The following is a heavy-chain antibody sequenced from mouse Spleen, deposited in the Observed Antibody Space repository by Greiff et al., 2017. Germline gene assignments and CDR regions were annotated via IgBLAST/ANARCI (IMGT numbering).Heavy chain of an antibody. CDR3: ARLTQHYDAMDY. CDR1: GYTFTSYW. CDR2: IYPADSET. Sequence: QVQLQQPGAELVRPGSSVKLSCKASGYTFTSYWMDWVKQRPGQGLEWIGNIYPADSETHYNQKFKDKATLTVDKSSSTAYMQLSSLTSEDSAVYYCARLTQHYDAMDYWGQGTSVTGSS. V-gene: IGHV1-61*01. J-gene: IGHJ4*01.